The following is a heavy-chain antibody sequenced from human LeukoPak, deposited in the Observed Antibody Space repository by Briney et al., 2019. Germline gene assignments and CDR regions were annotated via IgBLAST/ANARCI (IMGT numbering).Heavy chain of an antibody. Sequence: SETLSLTCTVSGGSISSYYWSWIRQPPGKGLEWIGYIYYSGSTNYNPSLKSRVTISVDTSKNQFSLKLSSVTAADTAVYYCAGVGPILTGYFLFQRGAYFDYWGQGTLVTVSS. CDR2: IYYSGST. CDR1: GGSISSYY. V-gene: IGHV4-59*12. D-gene: IGHD3-9*01. CDR3: AGVGPILTGYFLFQRGAYFDY. J-gene: IGHJ4*02.